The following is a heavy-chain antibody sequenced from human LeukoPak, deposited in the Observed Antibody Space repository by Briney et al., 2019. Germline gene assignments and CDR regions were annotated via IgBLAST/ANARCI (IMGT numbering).Heavy chain of an antibody. D-gene: IGHD2-21*01. V-gene: IGHV3-15*01. CDR2: MKSKVEGGTT. Sequence: SGGSLRLSCAASGLPFTNHWMSWVRQAPGKGLEWVGRMKSKVEGGTTDYAAPVKGRFTISRDDSKNTLYLQINSLKIEDTAMYYCYTSITDYWGQGTLVTVSS. CDR3: YTSITDY. CDR1: GLPFTNHW. J-gene: IGHJ4*02.